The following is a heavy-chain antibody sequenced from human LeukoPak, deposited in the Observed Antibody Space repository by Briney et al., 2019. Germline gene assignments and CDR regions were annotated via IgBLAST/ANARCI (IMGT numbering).Heavy chain of an antibody. CDR2: INWNSGSV. Sequence: GGSLRLSCAVSGFTFDDCAMHWVRQAPGKGLEWVSGINWNSGSVGYADSVKGRFTISRDNAKNSLYLQMNSLRAEDTALYYCAKDLAEDILTGFYLDAFDIWGQGTMVTVSS. D-gene: IGHD3-9*01. V-gene: IGHV3-9*01. CDR1: GFTFDDCA. J-gene: IGHJ3*02. CDR3: AKDLAEDILTGFYLDAFDI.